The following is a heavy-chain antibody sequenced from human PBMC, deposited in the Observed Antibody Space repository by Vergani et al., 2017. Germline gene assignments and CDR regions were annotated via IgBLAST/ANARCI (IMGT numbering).Heavy chain of an antibody. CDR2: IDEYGNRA. J-gene: IGHJ5*01. CDR3: VRTEYCTGIACNTRFDS. CDR1: GFGFKNFA. D-gene: IGHD2-8*02. V-gene: IGHV3-74*02. Sequence: LVESGGGVVQPGRSLTLTCSASGFGFKNFAMHWVRQAPGKGLEWVARIDEYGNRATYGDFETGRFTISRDNAKNTVFLQMNNLRADDAGVYYCVRTEYCTGIACNTRFDSWGQGALVTVSS.